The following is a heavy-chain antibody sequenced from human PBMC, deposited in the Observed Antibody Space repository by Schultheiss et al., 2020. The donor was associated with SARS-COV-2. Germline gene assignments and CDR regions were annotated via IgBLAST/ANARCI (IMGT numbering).Heavy chain of an antibody. CDR1: GGSISSYY. Sequence: SETLSLTCTVSGGSISSYYWSWIRQPAGKGLEWIGRIYTSGSTNYNPSLKSRVTISVDTSKNQFSLKLSSVTAADTAVYYCARDSSGWTHYYYYGMDVWGQGTTVTVPS. J-gene: IGHJ6*02. V-gene: IGHV4-4*07. CDR3: ARDSSGWTHYYYYGMDV. D-gene: IGHD6-19*01. CDR2: IYTSGST.